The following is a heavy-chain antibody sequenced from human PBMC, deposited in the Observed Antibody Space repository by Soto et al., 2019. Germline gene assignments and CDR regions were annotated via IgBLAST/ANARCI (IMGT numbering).Heavy chain of an antibody. V-gene: IGHV3-9*01. CDR1: GFTFDEFS. CDR2: ISWNNHVI. D-gene: IGHD6-19*01. CDR3: AKDDHSSDEGCYGRFDS. Sequence: VELVESGGGLIQPGRSLRLSCAASGFTFDEFSMHWVRQVPGKGPEWVSGISWNNHVIGYAGSVKGRFTISRDNAKNSLFLLMNGLRSEDTALYYCAKDDHSSDEGCYGRFDSWGQGVLVTVSP. J-gene: IGHJ4*02.